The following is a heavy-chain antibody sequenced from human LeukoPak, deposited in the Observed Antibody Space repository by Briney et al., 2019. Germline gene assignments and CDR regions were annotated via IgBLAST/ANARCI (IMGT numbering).Heavy chain of an antibody. CDR3: ASGDSSSWTQLDY. V-gene: IGHV3-30*04. Sequence: PGRSLRLSCAAPGFTFSSYAMHWVRQAPGKGLEWVAVISYDGSNKYYADSVKGRFTISRDNSKNTLYLQMNSLRAEDTAVYYCASGDSSSWTQLDYWGQGTLVTVSS. CDR1: GFTFSSYA. D-gene: IGHD6-13*01. CDR2: ISYDGSNK. J-gene: IGHJ4*02.